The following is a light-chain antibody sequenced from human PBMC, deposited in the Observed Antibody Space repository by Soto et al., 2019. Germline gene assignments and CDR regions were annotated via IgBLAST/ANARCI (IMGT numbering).Light chain of an antibody. Sequence: DIQMTQSRSTLSASVGDRVTITCRASQSIIIWLAWYQQKPGKAPKLLIYKASSLESGVPSRFSGSGSGTEFTLTISSLQPDDFATYYCQQYNSYPWTFGQGTKVEIK. J-gene: IGKJ1*01. CDR3: QQYNSYPWT. V-gene: IGKV1-5*03. CDR2: KAS. CDR1: QSIIIW.